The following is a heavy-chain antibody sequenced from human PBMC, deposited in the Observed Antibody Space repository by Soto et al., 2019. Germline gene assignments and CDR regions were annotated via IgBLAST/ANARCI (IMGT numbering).Heavy chain of an antibody. CDR2: INPNSGGT. CDR1: GYTFSDYY. CDR3: ARGLTCRRRLESAGGGDYFDY. J-gene: IGHJ4*02. Sequence: ASVKVSCKASGYTFSDYYMHWVRQAPGQGLEWMGWINPNSGGTAYAQKFQGRLTMTRDTSISTAYMELSSLRSDDTAVYYCARGLTCRRRLESAGGGDYFDYWGQGAPVTVSS. V-gene: IGHV1-2*02. D-gene: IGHD3-9*01.